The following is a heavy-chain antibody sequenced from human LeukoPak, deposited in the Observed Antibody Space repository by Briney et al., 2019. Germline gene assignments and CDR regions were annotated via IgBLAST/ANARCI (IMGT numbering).Heavy chain of an antibody. CDR3: AKDVYSSSSGGYFDY. CDR1: GYTFTSYY. CDR2: ISGSGGST. J-gene: IGHJ4*02. V-gene: IGHV3-23*01. Sequence: SCKASGYTFTSYYMHWVRQAPGKGLEWVSAISGSGGSTYYADSVKGRFTISRDNSKNTLYLQMNSLRAEDTAVYYCAKDVYSSSSGGYFDYWGQGTLVTVSS. D-gene: IGHD6-19*01.